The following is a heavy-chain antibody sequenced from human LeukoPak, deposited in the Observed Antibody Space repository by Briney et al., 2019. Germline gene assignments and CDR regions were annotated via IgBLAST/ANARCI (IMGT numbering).Heavy chain of an antibody. D-gene: IGHD4-17*01. CDR2: ISGSGDIT. CDR3: AKDSPMNTVRGYFDF. CDR1: GFTFSDYA. J-gene: IGHJ4*02. V-gene: IGHV3-23*01. Sequence: PGGSLRLSCAASGFTFSDYAMTWVRQVPGKGLEWVSVISGSGDITYYADSVKGRFTISRDNSKNTLYLQMNSLRAEDTAVYYCAKDSPMNTVRGYFDFWGQGTLVTVSS.